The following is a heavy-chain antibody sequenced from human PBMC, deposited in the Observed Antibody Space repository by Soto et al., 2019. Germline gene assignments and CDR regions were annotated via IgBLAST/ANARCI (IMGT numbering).Heavy chain of an antibody. CDR2: INHSGST. CDR3: ARERGYCSGGSCYFGVTREGYYFDY. Sequence: SETLSLTCAVYGGSFSGYYWSWIRQPPGKGLEWIGEINHSGSTNYNPSLKSRVTISVDTSKNQFSLKLSSVTAADTAVYYCARERGYCSGGSCYFGVTREGYYFDYWGQGTLVTVSS. CDR1: GGSFSGYY. J-gene: IGHJ4*02. D-gene: IGHD2-15*01. V-gene: IGHV4-34*01.